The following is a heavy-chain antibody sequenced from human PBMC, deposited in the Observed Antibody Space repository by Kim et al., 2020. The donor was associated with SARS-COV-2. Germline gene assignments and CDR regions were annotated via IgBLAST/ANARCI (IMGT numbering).Heavy chain of an antibody. D-gene: IGHD2-2*01. Sequence: ASVKVSCKASGYTFTSYCISWVRQAPGQGLEWMGWISAYNGNTNYAQKFQGRVTMTTETSTSTAYMELRSLRSDDTAVYYCARDTQCSSTSCYYYYYYMDVWGKGTTVTVSS. CDR1: GYTFTSYC. CDR2: ISAYNGNT. V-gene: IGHV1-18*01. J-gene: IGHJ6*03. CDR3: ARDTQCSSTSCYYYYYYMDV.